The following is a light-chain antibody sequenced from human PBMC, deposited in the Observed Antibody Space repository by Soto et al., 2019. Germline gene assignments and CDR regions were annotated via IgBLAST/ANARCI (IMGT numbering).Light chain of an antibody. CDR2: GAS. J-gene: IGKJ2*01. CDR3: QQSETWPHT. CDR1: QGVRTN. V-gene: IGKV3-15*01. Sequence: EIVMTQSPDTLSVSPGERATLSCRASQGVRTNLAWYQQKPDQAPRLLIYGASTRATDIPARFSGSGSGTEFTLTISSLQSEDFGVYYCQQSETWPHTFGQGTKLEIK.